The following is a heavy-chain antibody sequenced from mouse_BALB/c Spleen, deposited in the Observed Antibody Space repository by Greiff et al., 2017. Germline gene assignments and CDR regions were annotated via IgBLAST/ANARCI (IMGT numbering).Heavy chain of an antibody. CDR3: ARQKSD. Sequence: EVKLVESGGGLVKPGGSLKLSCAASGFAFSSYDMSWVRQTPEKRLEWVAYISSGGGSTYYPDTVKGRFTISRDNAKNTLYLQMSSLKSEDTAMYYCARQKSDWGQGTTLTVSS. J-gene: IGHJ2*01. CDR1: GFAFSSYD. CDR2: ISSGGGST. V-gene: IGHV5-12-1*01.